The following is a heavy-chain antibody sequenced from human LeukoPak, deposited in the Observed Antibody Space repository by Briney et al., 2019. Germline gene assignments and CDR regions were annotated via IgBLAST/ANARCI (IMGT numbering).Heavy chain of an antibody. CDR1: GFTFSSYS. V-gene: IGHV3-21*01. Sequence: GGSLRLSCAASGFTFSSYSMNWVRQAPGKGLGWVSSISSSSDYIYYADSVKGRFTISRDNAKNSLYLQMNSLRAEDTAVYYCARDLGRRGSGNYYPDYWGQGTLVTVSS. D-gene: IGHD3-10*01. CDR2: ISSSSDYI. CDR3: ARDLGRRGSGNYYPDY. J-gene: IGHJ4*02.